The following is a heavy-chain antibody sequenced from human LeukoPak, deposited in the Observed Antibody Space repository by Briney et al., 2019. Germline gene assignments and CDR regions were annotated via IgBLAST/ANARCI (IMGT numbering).Heavy chain of an antibody. CDR3: ARGGPFWSGSTDY. J-gene: IGHJ4*02. Sequence: SETLSLTCTVSGGSISSSYYYWGWIRQPPGKGLEWIGSIYYSGSTYYNPSLKSRVTISVDTSKNQFSLKLSSVTAADTAVYYCARGGPFWSGSTDYWGQGTLVTVSS. CDR2: IYYSGST. V-gene: IGHV4-39*07. D-gene: IGHD3-3*01. CDR1: GGSISSSYYY.